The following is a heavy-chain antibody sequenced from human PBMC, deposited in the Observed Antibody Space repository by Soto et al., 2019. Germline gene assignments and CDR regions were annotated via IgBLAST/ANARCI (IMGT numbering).Heavy chain of an antibody. D-gene: IGHD3-10*01. CDR1: GGTFNTYA. CDR3: AREVQVHTPAFVY. V-gene: IGHV1-69*19. J-gene: IGHJ4*02. Sequence: QVQLVQSGAEMKKPGSSVKXXCQSSGGTFNTYAMNWVRQAPGQGPEWMGDISPMFGAANYAPKFQGRVTITADESTGTSYMQLSSLTSEDTALYFCAREVQVHTPAFVYWGQGTLVTVSS. CDR2: ISPMFGAA.